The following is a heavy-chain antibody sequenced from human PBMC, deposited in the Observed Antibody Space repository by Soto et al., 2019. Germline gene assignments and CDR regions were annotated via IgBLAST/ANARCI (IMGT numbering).Heavy chain of an antibody. CDR2: IIPSFGTA. D-gene: IGHD1-26*01. V-gene: IGHV1-69*01. J-gene: IGHJ4*02. CDR1: GGTFSSYA. CDR3: ARSRRSVGVYFDY. Sequence: QVQLVQSGAEVKKPGSSVKVSCKASGGTFSSYAISWVRQAPGQGLEWMGGIIPSFGTANYAQTFQGRVTITADESTSTAYMELSRLRSEDTAVFYCARSRRSVGVYFDYWGQGTLVTVSS.